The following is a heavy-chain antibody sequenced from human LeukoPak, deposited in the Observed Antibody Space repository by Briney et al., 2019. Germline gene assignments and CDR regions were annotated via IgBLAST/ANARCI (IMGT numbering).Heavy chain of an antibody. CDR1: GFTVSSNY. V-gene: IGHV3-53*01. D-gene: IGHD2-2*01. CDR2: IYSGGST. Sequence: GGSLRLSCAASGFTVSSNYMSWVRQAPGKGLEWVSVIYSGGSTYYADSVKGRFTISRGNSMNTLYLQMNSLRAEDTAVYYCASSNLAILDYWGQGTLVTVSS. J-gene: IGHJ4*02. CDR3: ASSNLAILDY.